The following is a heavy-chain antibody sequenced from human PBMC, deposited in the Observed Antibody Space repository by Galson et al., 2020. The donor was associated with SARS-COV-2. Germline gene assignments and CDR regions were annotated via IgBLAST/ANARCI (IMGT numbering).Heavy chain of an antibody. D-gene: IGHD2-15*01. J-gene: IGHJ4*02. CDR1: GFILSSYA. V-gene: IGHV3-23*01. CDR3: AKDTGGYCSGSSCYYFDY. CDR2: ISSSGGST. Sequence: GGSLRLSCAASGFILSSYAMSWVRQAPGKGLEWVSAISSSGGSTYYVDSVKGRFTISRDTSKNTLFLQMNSLRAEDTAVYYCAKDTGGYCSGSSCYYFDYRGQGTLVTVSS.